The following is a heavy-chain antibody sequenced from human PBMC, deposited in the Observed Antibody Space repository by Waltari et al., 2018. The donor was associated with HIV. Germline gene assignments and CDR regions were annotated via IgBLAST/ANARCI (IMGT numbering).Heavy chain of an antibody. V-gene: IGHV1-2*06. CDR1: GYTFTSYY. J-gene: IGHJ6*02. Sequence: QVRLVQSGAEVKKPGASVRVSCKASGYTFTSYYLNWVRQAPGQGLEWMGRIDPTTGTTSYAQRFQDRVTMTRDTSITTSYMELSRLRNDDMATYYCGRTSIVPSDGSVDVWGQGTTVIVSS. CDR2: IDPTTGTT. D-gene: IGHD2-21*01. CDR3: GRTSIVPSDGSVDV.